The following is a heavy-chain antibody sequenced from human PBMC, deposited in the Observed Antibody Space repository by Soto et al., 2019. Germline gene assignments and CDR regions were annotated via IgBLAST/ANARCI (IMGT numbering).Heavy chain of an antibody. V-gene: IGHV3-15*01. Sequence: GGSLRLSCAASGFTFSNAWMSWVRQAPGKGLEWVGRIKSKTDGGTTDYAAPVKGRFTISRDDSKNTLYLQMNSLKTEDTAVYYCTTDSIAAAGPNRYWGQGTLVTVSS. CDR3: TTDSIAAAGPNRY. J-gene: IGHJ4*02. CDR2: IKSKTDGGTT. CDR1: GFTFSNAW. D-gene: IGHD6-13*01.